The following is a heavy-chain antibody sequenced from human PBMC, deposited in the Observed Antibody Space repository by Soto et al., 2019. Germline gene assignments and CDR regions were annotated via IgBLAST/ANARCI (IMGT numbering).Heavy chain of an antibody. V-gene: IGHV3-48*02. CDR3: ATGSGTGSGY. D-gene: IGHD3-10*01. CDR2: ISSGSRTI. J-gene: IGHJ4*02. CDR1: GFTFSTHT. Sequence: EVQLVESGGSLVQPGGSLRLSCAASGFTFSTHTMNWVRQAPGKGLEWLSYISSGSRTIYYADSVMGRFTISRDNAQNSLYLQMHSLRDEDTAVYSCATGSGTGSGYWGQGTRVTVS.